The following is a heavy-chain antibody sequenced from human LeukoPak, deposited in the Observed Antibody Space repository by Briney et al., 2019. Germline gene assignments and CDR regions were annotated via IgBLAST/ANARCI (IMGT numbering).Heavy chain of an antibody. V-gene: IGHV5-51*01. CDR1: GYRFGSYW. Sequence: GESLKISCEGSGYRFGSYWISWVRQMPGKGLEWMGIIYPGDSDTRYSPSFQGQVTISADKSISTAYLQWSSLKASDSAIYYCARTHSTSWYNLDYWGEGTLVTISS. J-gene: IGHJ4*02. D-gene: IGHD6-13*01. CDR2: IYPGDSDT. CDR3: ARTHSTSWYNLDY.